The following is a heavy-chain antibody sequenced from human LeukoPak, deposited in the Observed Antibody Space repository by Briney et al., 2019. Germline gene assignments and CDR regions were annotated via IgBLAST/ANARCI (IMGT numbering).Heavy chain of an antibody. CDR2: ISAYNGRT. CDR1: GYIFINHG. D-gene: IGHD3-16*01. J-gene: IGHJ4*02. CDR3: ARWGASPNDF. V-gene: IGHV1-18*01. Sequence: ASVKVSCKASGYIFINHGIAWVRQAPGQGLQYRGWISAYNGRTDYAQNLQGRVTMTTDTATTTAYMELRSLTPDDTAVYFCARWGASPNDFWGQGTLVTVSS.